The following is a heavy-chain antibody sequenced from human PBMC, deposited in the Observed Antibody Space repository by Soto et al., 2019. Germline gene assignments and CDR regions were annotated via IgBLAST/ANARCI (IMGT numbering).Heavy chain of an antibody. CDR1: GYTFITYG. Sequence: QIHLVQSGPEVRKPGASVKLSCKTSGYTFITYGLTWVRQAPGEGLEWMGWINPYSGNTAFAEKFQDRTTVTTATSTDTAYMELEDLDSDDTAVYYCAKNAVSGDYASHLDYWGQGTLVAVST. CDR3: AKNAVSGDYASHLDY. D-gene: IGHD4-17*01. V-gene: IGHV1-18*01. J-gene: IGHJ4*02. CDR2: INPYSGNT.